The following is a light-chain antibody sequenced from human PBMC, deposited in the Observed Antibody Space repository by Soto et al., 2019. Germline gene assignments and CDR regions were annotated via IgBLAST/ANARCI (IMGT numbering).Light chain of an antibody. Sequence: EVVMTQSPATLSVSPGERATLSCRASQSVSSNLAWYQQKPGQSPRLLIYQTSLRAAGIPARFSGSGSGTDFTLTISSLEPEDFAVYYCQQRSSWPITFGQGTRLEI. CDR1: QSVSSN. J-gene: IGKJ5*01. CDR3: QQRSSWPIT. CDR2: QTS. V-gene: IGKV3-11*01.